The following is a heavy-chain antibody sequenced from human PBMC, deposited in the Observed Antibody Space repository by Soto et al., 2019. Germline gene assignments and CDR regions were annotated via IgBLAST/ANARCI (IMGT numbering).Heavy chain of an antibody. CDR3: ARGLVITNWFDP. Sequence: GASVKVSCKASGYTFTSYDINCVRQATGQGLEWMGWMNPNSGNTGYAQKFQGRVTMTRNTSISTAYMELSSLRSEDTAVYYCARGLVITNWFDPWGQGTLVTVSS. J-gene: IGHJ5*02. V-gene: IGHV1-8*01. CDR1: GYTFTSYD. D-gene: IGHD3-22*01. CDR2: MNPNSGNT.